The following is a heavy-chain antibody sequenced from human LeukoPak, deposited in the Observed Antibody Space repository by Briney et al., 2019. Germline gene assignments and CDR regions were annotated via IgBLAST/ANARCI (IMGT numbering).Heavy chain of an antibody. J-gene: IGHJ6*02. V-gene: IGHV1-18*01. CDR2: ISAYNGNT. Sequence: ASVKVSCKASGYTFTSYGISWVRQAPGQGLEWMGWISAYNGNTNYAQKLQGRVTMTTDTSTSTAYMELRSLRSDDTAVYYCARGLPIAAAGTIHYYYYYGMDVWGQGTTVTVSS. CDR1: GYTFTSYG. CDR3: ARGLPIAAAGTIHYYYYYGMDV. D-gene: IGHD6-13*01.